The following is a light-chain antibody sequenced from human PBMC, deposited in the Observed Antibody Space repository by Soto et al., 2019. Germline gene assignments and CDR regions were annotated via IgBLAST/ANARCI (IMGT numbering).Light chain of an antibody. CDR2: STS. Sequence: QAVVTQEPSLTVSPGGTVTLTCASSAGAVTSAHYTNWLQQKPGQAPRALIYSTSEKHSWTPARFSGSLLGGKAALTLSAAQPEDEADYYCLLYYGGAQVLFGGGTKLTV. CDR1: AGAVTSAHY. CDR3: LLYYGGAQVL. V-gene: IGLV7-43*01. J-gene: IGLJ2*01.